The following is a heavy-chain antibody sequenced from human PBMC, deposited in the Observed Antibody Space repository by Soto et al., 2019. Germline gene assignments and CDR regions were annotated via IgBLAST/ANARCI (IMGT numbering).Heavy chain of an antibody. V-gene: IGHV1-69*08. D-gene: IGHD2-2*01. CDR2: IIPILGIA. J-gene: IGHJ6*03. CDR3: AREHQKAIVVVPAATDYYYYYYMDV. CDR1: GGTFSSYT. Sequence: QVQLVQSGAEVKKPGSSVKVSCKASGGTFSSYTISWVRQAPGQGLEWMGRIIPILGIANYAQKFQGRVTITADKSTSTAYMELSSLRSEDTAVYYCAREHQKAIVVVPAATDYYYYYYMDVWGKGTTVTVSS.